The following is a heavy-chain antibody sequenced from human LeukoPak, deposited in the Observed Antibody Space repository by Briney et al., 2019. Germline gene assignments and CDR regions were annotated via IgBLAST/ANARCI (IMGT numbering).Heavy chain of an antibody. Sequence: PGGSLRLSCAASEFTFSSYTMNWVRQAPGKGLEWVSSISTSSSYIYYADSVKGRFAISRDNAKNSLYLQMNSLRADDTAVCYCARGDLDYWGQGTLVTVSS. CDR1: EFTFSSYT. CDR3: ARGDLDY. J-gene: IGHJ4*02. D-gene: IGHD1-26*01. CDR2: ISTSSSYI. V-gene: IGHV3-21*01.